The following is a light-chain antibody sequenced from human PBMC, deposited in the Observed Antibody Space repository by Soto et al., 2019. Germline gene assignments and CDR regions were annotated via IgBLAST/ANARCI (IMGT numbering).Light chain of an antibody. Sequence: EVVLTQSPGTLSLSQGARATLSCRASQSVATKYFAWYQQKSGQAPRLLIYGASRRATGIPDRFSGSGSGTDFTLTINRLEPEDFAVYYCQQYDFTPYTFGQGTNLQIK. CDR1: QSVATKY. V-gene: IGKV3-20*01. CDR3: QQYDFTPYT. J-gene: IGKJ2*01. CDR2: GAS.